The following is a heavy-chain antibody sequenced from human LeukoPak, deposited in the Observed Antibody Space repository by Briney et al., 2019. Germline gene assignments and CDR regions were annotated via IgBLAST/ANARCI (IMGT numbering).Heavy chain of an antibody. CDR3: ARDFYGSGDY. CDR2: INSDGSWT. Sequence: GGSLRLSCAASGNHWMHWVRQAPGKGLVRVSHINSDGSWTSYADSVKGRFTISKDNAKNTVYLQMNSLRAEDTAVYYCARDFYGSGDYWGQGTLVTVSS. J-gene: IGHJ4*02. D-gene: IGHD3-10*01. CDR1: GNHW. V-gene: IGHV3-74*01.